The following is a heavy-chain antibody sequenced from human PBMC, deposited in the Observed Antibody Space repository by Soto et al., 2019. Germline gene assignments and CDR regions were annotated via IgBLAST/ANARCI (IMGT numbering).Heavy chain of an antibody. V-gene: IGHV1-69*01. CDR1: GGTFSSYS. Sequence: QVQLVQSGAEVKKPGSSVKVSCKASGGTFSSYSINWVRQAPGQGLEWMGGIIPIFGTANYAQKFQGRVTLTADESTSTAHMERSSLRNEDTAVYYCAIAFHSWPRGGYFDLWGRGSLFTVSS. CDR2: IIPIFGTA. J-gene: IGHJ2*01. D-gene: IGHD3-10*01. CDR3: AIAFHSWPRGGYFDL.